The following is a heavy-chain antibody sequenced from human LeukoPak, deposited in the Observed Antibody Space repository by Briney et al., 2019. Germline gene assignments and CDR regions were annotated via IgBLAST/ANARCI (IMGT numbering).Heavy chain of an antibody. CDR3: AREYSSSFNYYYYMDV. D-gene: IGHD6-13*01. CDR1: GYTFTNFG. V-gene: IGHV1-18*01. CDR2: ISAYNGNT. Sequence: ASVKVSCKASGYTFTNFGISWVRQAPGQGLEWMGWISAYNGNTNYAQKLQGRVTMTTDTSTSTAYMELRSLRSDDTAVYYCAREYSSSFNYYYYMDVWGKGTTVTISS. J-gene: IGHJ6*03.